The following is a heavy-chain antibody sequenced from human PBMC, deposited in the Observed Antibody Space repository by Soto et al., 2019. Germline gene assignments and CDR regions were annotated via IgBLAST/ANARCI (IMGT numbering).Heavy chain of an antibody. V-gene: IGHV1-69*01. Sequence: QVQLVQSGAEVKKPGSSVNVSCKASGGTFSSYAISWVRQAPGQGLEWMGGIIPIFGTANYAQKFQGRVKITAEESTSTAYMELSSLRSEDTAVYYCARELVVITGTGYFDYWGQGTLVTVSS. CDR1: GGTFSSYA. CDR3: ARELVVITGTGYFDY. CDR2: IIPIFGTA. D-gene: IGHD1-20*01. J-gene: IGHJ4*02.